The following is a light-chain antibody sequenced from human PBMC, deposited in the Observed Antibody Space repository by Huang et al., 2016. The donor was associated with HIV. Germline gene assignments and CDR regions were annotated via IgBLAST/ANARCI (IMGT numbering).Light chain of an antibody. J-gene: IGKJ2*01. Sequence: DIQMTQSPSTLSASVGDRVTITCGASQSISSWLAWYQQKPGKAPNLLIYKASSLESGVPPRVSGSGSGTEFTLIISSLQPDDFATYYCQQYNRYSPYTFGQGTKLEIK. CDR1: QSISSW. V-gene: IGKV1-5*03. CDR3: QQYNRYSPYT. CDR2: KAS.